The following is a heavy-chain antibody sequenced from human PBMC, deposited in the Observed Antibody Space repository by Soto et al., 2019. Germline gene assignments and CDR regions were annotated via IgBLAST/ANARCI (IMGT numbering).Heavy chain of an antibody. D-gene: IGHD5-12*01. V-gene: IGHV4-30-4*01. CDR1: GASVSSAVLY. CDR2: TYYSGGS. J-gene: IGHJ4*02. Sequence: VQLQESGPGLVKASQTLSLTCTLSGASVSSAVLYWSWIRQPPGNGLEWIGYTYYSGGSYYNASFQRSVSLSVDTYQTQFSRNLTSVTAADTAVYYCARLSGYDPAGAADKWGPGLLVSVSS. CDR3: ARLSGYDPAGAADK.